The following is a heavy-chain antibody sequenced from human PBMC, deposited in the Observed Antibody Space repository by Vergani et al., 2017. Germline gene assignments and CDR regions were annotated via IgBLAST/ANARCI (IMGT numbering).Heavy chain of an antibody. V-gene: IGHV4-39*01. Sequence: QLQLQESGPGLVKPSETLSLTCTVSGGSISSSSYYWGWIRQPPGKGLEWIGSIYYSWSTYYNPSLKSRVTISVDTSKNQFSLKLSSVTAADTAVYYCARAWAYYYYYGMDVWGQGTTVTVSS. D-gene: IGHD7-27*01. J-gene: IGHJ6*02. CDR3: ARAWAYYYYYGMDV. CDR1: GGSISSSSYY. CDR2: IYYSWST.